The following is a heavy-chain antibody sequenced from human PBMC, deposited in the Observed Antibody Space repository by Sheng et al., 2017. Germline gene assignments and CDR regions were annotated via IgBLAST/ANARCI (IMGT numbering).Heavy chain of an antibody. CDR2: IYYSGST. CDR1: GGSISSGGYY. Sequence: QVQLQESGPGLVKPSQTLSLTCTVSGGSISSGGYYWSWIRQHPGKGLEWIGYIYYSGSTYYNPSLKSRVTISVDTSKNQFSLKLSSVTAADTAVYYCARYVGATSFTYRQYFDYWGQGTLVTVSS. CDR3: ARYVGATSFTYRQYFDY. D-gene: IGHD1-26*01. J-gene: IGHJ4*02. V-gene: IGHV4-31*03.